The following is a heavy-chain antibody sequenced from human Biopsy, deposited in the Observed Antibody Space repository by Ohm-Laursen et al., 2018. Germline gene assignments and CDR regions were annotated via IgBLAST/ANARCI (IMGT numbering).Heavy chain of an antibody. J-gene: IGHJ4*02. D-gene: IGHD3-10*01. CDR1: GGPFSGYF. V-gene: IGHV4-34*01. CDR2: IDHTGGT. Sequence: SETLSLTCAVSGGPFSGYFWTWTRQAPGKGLEWIGEIDHTGGTNYNPSLKSRVNISQDRSKNQFSLRLDSVTAADTAVYYCARSVDITVVRGYYFDFWGQGTLVTVSS. CDR3: ARSVDITVVRGYYFDF.